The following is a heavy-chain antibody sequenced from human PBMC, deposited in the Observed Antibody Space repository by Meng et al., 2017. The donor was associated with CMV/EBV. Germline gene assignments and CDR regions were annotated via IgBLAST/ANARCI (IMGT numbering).Heavy chain of an antibody. J-gene: IGHJ4*02. CDR1: GFTFSSYW. V-gene: IGHV3-7*01. D-gene: IGHD6-19*01. CDR3: ASITRRYSSGWYVGSNGVQNDY. CDR2: IKQDGSEK. Sequence: GESLKISCAASGFTFSSYWMSWVRQAPGKGLEWVANIKQDGSEKYYVDSVKGRFTISRDNAKNSLYLQMNSLRAEDTAVYYCASITRRYSSGWYVGSNGVQNDYWGQGTLVTVSS.